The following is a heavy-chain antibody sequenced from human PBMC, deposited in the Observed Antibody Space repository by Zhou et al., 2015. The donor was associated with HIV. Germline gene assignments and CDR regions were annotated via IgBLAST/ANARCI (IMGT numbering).Heavy chain of an antibody. CDR1: GGTFSSYA. CDR2: IIPIFGTA. V-gene: IGHV1-69*01. J-gene: IGHJ4*02. CDR3: AREFMEVGDDYTQYYFDY. Sequence: QVQLVQSGAEVKKPGSSVKVSCKASGGTFSSYAISWVRQAPGQGLEWMGGIIPIFGTANYAQKFQGRVTITADESTSTAYMELSSLRSEDTAVYYCAREFMEVGDDYTQYYFDYWGQGTLVTVSS. D-gene: IGHD2-21*02.